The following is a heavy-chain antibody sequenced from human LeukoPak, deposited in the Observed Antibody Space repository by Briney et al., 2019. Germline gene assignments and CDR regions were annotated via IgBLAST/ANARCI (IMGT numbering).Heavy chain of an antibody. V-gene: IGHV4-39*01. CDR1: GGSISSRSYY. J-gene: IGHJ5*02. CDR2: IYYSGST. CDR3: ARRAGDSSGYYNWFDP. D-gene: IGHD3-22*01. Sequence: PSETLSLTCTVSGGSISSRSYYWGWIRQPPGKGLEWIGSIYYSGSTYYNPSLSSRVTISVGTSKNQFSLKLRSVTAADTAVYYCARRAGDSSGYYNWFDPWGQGTLVTVSS.